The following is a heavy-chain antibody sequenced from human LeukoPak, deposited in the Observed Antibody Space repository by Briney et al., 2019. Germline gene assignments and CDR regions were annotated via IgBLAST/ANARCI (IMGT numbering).Heavy chain of an antibody. D-gene: IGHD3-10*01. Sequence: SETLSLTCTVSGGSIRRSSYYWGWIRQPPGKGLERIGNVYYSGTTYYNPSLKSRGTISVDTSKNQFSLKLSSVTAADTAIYYCARHGRERTFDYFDYWGQGTLVTVSS. CDR3: ARHGRERTFDYFDY. J-gene: IGHJ4*02. V-gene: IGHV4-39*01. CDR2: VYYSGTT. CDR1: GGSIRRSSYY.